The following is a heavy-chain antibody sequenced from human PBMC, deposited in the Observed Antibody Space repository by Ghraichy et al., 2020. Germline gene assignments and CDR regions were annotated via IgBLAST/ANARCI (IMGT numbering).Heavy chain of an antibody. CDR1: GGSISSSSYY. V-gene: IGHV4-39*01. CDR3: ARHENPTWATVTTFDY. D-gene: IGHD4-17*01. Sequence: SETLSLTCTVSGGSISSSSYYWGWIRQPPGKGLEWIGSIYYSGSTYYNPSLKSRVTISVDTSKNQFSLKLSSVTAADTAVYYCARHENPTWATVTTFDYWGQGTLVTVSS. J-gene: IGHJ4*02. CDR2: IYYSGST.